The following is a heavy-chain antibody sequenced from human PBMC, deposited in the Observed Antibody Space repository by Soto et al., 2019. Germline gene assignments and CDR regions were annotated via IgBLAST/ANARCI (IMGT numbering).Heavy chain of an antibody. CDR3: ARGGISHWAYFYYMDV. Sequence: PSETLSLTCVVSGGSLRDYCWSWVRHPPGMALEWIGEINHLGSINYNPSLKSRVTMSVDTSKNQFSLTLNSVTAADTATYYCARGGISHWAYFYYMDVWDRGTTVTVSS. CDR1: GGSLRDYC. CDR2: INHLGSI. J-gene: IGHJ6*03. V-gene: IGHV4-34*01. D-gene: IGHD2-21*01.